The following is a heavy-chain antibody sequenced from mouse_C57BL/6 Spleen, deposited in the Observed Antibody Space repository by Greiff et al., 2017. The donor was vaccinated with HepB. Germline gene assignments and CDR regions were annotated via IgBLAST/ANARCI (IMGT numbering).Heavy chain of an antibody. CDR2: IDPGDGDT. Sequence: VQLQQSGAELVRPGASVKLSCTASGFNIKDYYMHWVKQRPEQGLEWIGRIDPGDGDTEYAPKFQGKATMTADTSSNTAYLQLSSLTSEDTAVYYCTSYGSSFYAMDYWGQGTSVTVSS. CDR1: GFNIKDYY. CDR3: TSYGSSFYAMDY. D-gene: IGHD1-1*01. J-gene: IGHJ4*01. V-gene: IGHV14-1*01.